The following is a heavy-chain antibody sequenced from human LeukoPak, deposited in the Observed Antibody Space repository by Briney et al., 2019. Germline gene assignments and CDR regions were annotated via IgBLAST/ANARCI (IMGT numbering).Heavy chain of an antibody. CDR3: ARDRAYNSFDI. V-gene: IGHV3-7*01. Sequence: KSGGSLRLSCVASGFTFSSSWLTWVRQAPGKGLERVANIKPDGSAKNYVGSVKGRFTISRDNAKNSVYLQMNSLRAEDTAVYYCARDRAYNSFDIWGQGTMVTVSS. D-gene: IGHD5-24*01. CDR2: IKPDGSAK. J-gene: IGHJ3*02. CDR1: GFTFSSSW.